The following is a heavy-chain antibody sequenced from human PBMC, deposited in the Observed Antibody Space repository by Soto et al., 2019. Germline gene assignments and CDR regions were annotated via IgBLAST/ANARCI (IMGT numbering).Heavy chain of an antibody. CDR1: GINVSYSY. CDR3: ARDWGGNTISYYYFDH. V-gene: IGHV3-53*01. J-gene: IGHJ2*01. CDR2: IYADGNS. Sequence: GGSLRLSCAPSGINVSYSYMSWVRQAPGKGLEWVSLIYADGNSYYADSVKGRFTLSRDNSKNTVYLQMNSLRAEDTAVYYCARDWGGNTISYYYFDHWGRGTLVTVSS. D-gene: IGHD1-26*01.